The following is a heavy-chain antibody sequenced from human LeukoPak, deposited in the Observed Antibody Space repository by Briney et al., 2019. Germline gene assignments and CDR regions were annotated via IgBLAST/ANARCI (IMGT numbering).Heavy chain of an antibody. CDR2: ISGIGDST. J-gene: IGHJ4*02. CDR1: GFTFSYYA. CDR3: AKARIVGATKSIDY. D-gene: IGHD1-26*01. V-gene: IGHV3-23*01. Sequence: PGGSLRLSCAASGFTFSYYAMNWVRQAPGKGLEWVSGISGIGDSTYYADSVKGRFTISRDNSKNTLYLQMNSLRAEDTAVYYCAKARIVGATKSIDYWGQGTLVAVSS.